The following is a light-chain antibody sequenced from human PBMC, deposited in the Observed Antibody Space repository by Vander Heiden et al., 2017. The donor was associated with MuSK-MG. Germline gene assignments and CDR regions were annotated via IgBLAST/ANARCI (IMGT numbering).Light chain of an antibody. CDR2: RNN. J-gene: IGLJ2*01. CDR1: SSNIGTNY. V-gene: IGLV1-47*01. CDR3: AAWDDSLSGPV. Sequence: QSLLTQPPSASGTPGPRVTISCSGSSSNIGTNYVYWYQQLPGTAPQLLIYRNNQRPSRVPDRFSGSESGNSASLAISGLRSEDEADYYCAAWDDSLSGPVFGGGTKLTVL.